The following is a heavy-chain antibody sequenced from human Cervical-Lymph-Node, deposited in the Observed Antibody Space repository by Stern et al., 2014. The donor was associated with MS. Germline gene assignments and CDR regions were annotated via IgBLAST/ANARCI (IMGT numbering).Heavy chain of an antibody. V-gene: IGHV3-48*01. Sequence: EVQLVESGGGLVQPGGSLRLSCAASGFPLSIYSMNWVRQAPGKGLEWVSYISTISAIYYADSVKGRFTISRDNAKNSLYLQMNSLRAEDTAVYFCARDDWVERLDSWGQGTLVTVSS. D-gene: IGHD1-1*01. CDR3: ARDDWVERLDS. J-gene: IGHJ5*01. CDR1: GFPLSIYS. CDR2: ISTISAI.